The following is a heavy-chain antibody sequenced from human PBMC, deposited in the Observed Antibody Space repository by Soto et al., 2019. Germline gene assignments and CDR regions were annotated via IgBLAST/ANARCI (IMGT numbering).Heavy chain of an antibody. Sequence: QVQLQESGPGLVRPSETLSLTCTVSGGSISNSSWSWIRQSPVRGLEWIGYIYSSGSTNYNPSLESRVTISVDTAKNQSSLKLRSLSAAATAVYYCARHSPPFFYGSGPWDVWGQGTTVTVSS. V-gene: IGHV4-59*08. D-gene: IGHD3-10*01. CDR3: ARHSPPFFYGSGPWDV. J-gene: IGHJ6*02. CDR2: IYSSGST. CDR1: GGSISNSS.